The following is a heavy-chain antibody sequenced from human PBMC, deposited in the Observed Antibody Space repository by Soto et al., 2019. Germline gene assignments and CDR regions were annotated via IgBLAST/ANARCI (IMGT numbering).Heavy chain of an antibody. CDR1: GFIFSTYD. CDR2: ISYDGSKK. V-gene: IGHV3-30*18. CDR3: AKDDYGMDV. Sequence: QVQLVQSGGGVVQPGRSLRVSCAASGFIFSTYDMHWVRQAPGKGLEWVAVISYDGSKKYYADSVKGRFTISRDNSKNAQDLQMNSLRTEDTAVYYCAKDDYGMDVWGQGTTVTVSS. J-gene: IGHJ6*02.